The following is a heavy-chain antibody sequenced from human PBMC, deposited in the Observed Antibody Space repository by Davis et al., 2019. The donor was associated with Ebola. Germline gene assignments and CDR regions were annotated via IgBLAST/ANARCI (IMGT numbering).Heavy chain of an antibody. D-gene: IGHD6-13*01. CDR3: ARGHLYSSSWYGRYYGMDV. J-gene: IGHJ6*04. CDR2: IYHSGST. CDR1: GGSISSGGYS. Sequence: SETLSLTCSVAGGSISSGGYSWSWIRQPPGKGLEWIGYIYHSGSTYYNPSLKSRVTISVDRSKNQFSLKLSSVTAADTAVYYCARGHLYSSSWYGRYYGMDVWGKGTTVTVSS. V-gene: IGHV4-30-2*01.